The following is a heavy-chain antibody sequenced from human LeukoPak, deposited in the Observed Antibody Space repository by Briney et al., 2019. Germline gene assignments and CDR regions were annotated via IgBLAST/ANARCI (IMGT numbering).Heavy chain of an antibody. J-gene: IGHJ6*03. CDR3: TRGGFGAHYYYYTDV. V-gene: IGHV3-20*04. D-gene: IGHD3-16*01. Sequence: GGSLRLSCAASGFTFDDFALTWVRQSPEKGLEWVSGINWDGTATGYADSVKGRFTISRDNAKNSLYLQMNSLRAEDSALYYCTRGGFGAHYYYYTDVWGKGTTVTVSS. CDR2: INWDGTAT. CDR1: GFTFDDFA.